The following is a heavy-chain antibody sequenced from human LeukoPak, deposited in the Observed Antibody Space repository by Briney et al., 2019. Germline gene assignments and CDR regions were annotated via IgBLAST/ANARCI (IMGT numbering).Heavy chain of an antibody. V-gene: IGHV4-39*01. CDR2: IYYSGST. CDR1: GGSISSSSYY. CDR3: ARRGFSLSFDY. Sequence: SETLSLSCTVSGGSISSSSYYWGWIRQPPGKGLEWIGSIYYSGSTYYNPSLKSRVTISVDTSKNQFSLKLSSVTAADTAVYYCARRGFSLSFDYWGQGTLVTVSS. J-gene: IGHJ4*02.